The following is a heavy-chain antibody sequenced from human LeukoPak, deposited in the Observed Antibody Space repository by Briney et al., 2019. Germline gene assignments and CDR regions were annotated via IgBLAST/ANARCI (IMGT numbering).Heavy chain of an antibody. V-gene: IGHV3-7*01. CDR1: GFTFSSYS. CDR2: IKRDGSEK. CDR3: ARAMGTSYGFWSGSYTVSYFYYMDV. D-gene: IGHD3-3*01. Sequence: GGSLRLSCATSGFTFSSYSMTWVRQAPGKGLEWVAKIKRDGSEKYYVDSVKGRFTISRDNTKNSLFLQMNSLRAEDTAVYYCARAMGTSYGFWSGSYTVSYFYYMDVWGKGTTVTVS. J-gene: IGHJ6*03.